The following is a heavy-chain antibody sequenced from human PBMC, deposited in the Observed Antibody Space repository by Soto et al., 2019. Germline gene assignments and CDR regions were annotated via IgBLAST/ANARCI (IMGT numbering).Heavy chain of an antibody. J-gene: IGHJ6*02. D-gene: IGHD3-10*01. Sequence: QVQLQQWGAGLLKPSETLSLTCAVYGGSFSGYYWSWIRQPPGKGLEWIGDINHIGSTNYSPSLKSRVTISTDMSKNQFSLRLTSVTAADTALYYCARVLRGVIITSSYSAMDVWGQGTTVTVSS. CDR2: INHIGST. CDR1: GGSFSGYY. CDR3: ARVLRGVIITSSYSAMDV. V-gene: IGHV4-34*02.